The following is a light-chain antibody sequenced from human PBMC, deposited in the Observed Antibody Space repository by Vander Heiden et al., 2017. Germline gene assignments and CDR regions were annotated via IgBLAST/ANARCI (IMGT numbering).Light chain of an antibody. J-gene: IGLJ1*01. Sequence: VSVAPGETATVPCGGNRIGIKSVHWYPQRTGQAPVLVISDDRTRPSGIPARFSGSNSGNTATLSISGVEAGDEGDYYCQVWDRSSDHYVFGTGTKVSVL. CDR2: DDR. CDR1: RIGIKS. CDR3: QVWDRSSDHYV. V-gene: IGLV3-21*01.